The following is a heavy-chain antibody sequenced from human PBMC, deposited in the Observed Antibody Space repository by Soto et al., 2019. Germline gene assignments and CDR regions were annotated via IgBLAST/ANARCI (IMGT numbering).Heavy chain of an antibody. CDR2: IDPSDSYT. D-gene: IGHD4-17*01. CDR3: ARPTTVTRYVYGMDV. J-gene: IGHJ6*02. CDR1: GYSFTSYW. Sequence: PGESLKISCKGSGYSFTSYWISWVRQMPGKGLEWMGRIDPSDSYTNYSPSFQGHVTISADKSISTAYLQWSSLKASDTAMYYCARPTTVTRYVYGMDVWGQGTTVTVSS. V-gene: IGHV5-10-1*01.